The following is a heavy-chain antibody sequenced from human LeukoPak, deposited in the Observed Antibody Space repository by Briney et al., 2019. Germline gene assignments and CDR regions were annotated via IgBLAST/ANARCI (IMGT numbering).Heavy chain of an antibody. CDR3: ARDRRSWLFPLYYYYMDV. CDR2: INPNSGGT. CDR1: GYTFTGYY. V-gene: IGHV1-2*02. J-gene: IGHJ6*03. Sequence: ASVKVSCKASGYTFTGYYMDWVRQAPGQGLEWMGWINPNSGGTNYAQKFQGRVTMSRDTSISPAYMELSRLRSDDTAVYYCARDRRSWLFPLYYYYMDVWGKGTTVTVSS. D-gene: IGHD6-13*01.